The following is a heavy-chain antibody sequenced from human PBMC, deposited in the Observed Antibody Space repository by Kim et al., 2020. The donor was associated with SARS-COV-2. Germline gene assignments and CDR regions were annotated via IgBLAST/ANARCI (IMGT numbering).Heavy chain of an antibody. J-gene: IGHJ3*01. CDR1: GGSFSGHC. D-gene: IGHD6-19*01. CDR3: SWPRGHSSGIAFDA. V-gene: IGHV4-34*01. CDR2: INHSAST. Sequence: SETLSLTCAVYGGSFSGHCWCWIRQSPEKGLEWVGEINHSASTNYNPYLKSRVTMTVDTSKNQIPLKLSPVTVADTAAYVCSWPRGHSSGIAFDAWG.